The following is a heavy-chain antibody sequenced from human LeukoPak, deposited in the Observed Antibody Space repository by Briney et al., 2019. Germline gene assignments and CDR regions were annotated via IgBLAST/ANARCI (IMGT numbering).Heavy chain of an antibody. CDR2: INSDGSWT. V-gene: IGHV3-74*01. D-gene: IGHD2/OR15-2a*01. J-gene: IGHJ4*02. CDR3: VSFYETY. Sequence: GGSLGLSCAASGNYWMHWVRQAPGKGLVWVSHINSDGSWTSYADSVKGRFTISKDNAKNTVYLQMNSLRAEDTAVYYCVSFYETYWGRGTLVTVSS. CDR1: GNYW.